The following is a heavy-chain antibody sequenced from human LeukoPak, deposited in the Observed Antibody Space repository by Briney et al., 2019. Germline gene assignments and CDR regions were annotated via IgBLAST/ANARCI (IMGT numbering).Heavy chain of an antibody. Sequence: PGGSLRLSCEASGLTFSRDWMGWVRQAPGKGLEWVSYISSSSSTIYYADSVKGRFTISRDNAKNSLYLQMNSLRAEDTAVYYFSRDQGGVGWGSPYYFYYRGQGTLVTVSS. J-gene: IGHJ4*02. D-gene: IGHD3-16*01. V-gene: IGHV3-48*04. CDR2: ISSSSSTI. CDR3: SRDQGGVGWGSPYYFYY. CDR1: GLTFSRDW.